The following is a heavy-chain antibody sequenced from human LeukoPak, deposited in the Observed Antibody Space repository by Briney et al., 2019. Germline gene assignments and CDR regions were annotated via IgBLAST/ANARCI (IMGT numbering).Heavy chain of an antibody. D-gene: IGHD3-10*01. CDR2: ISSSGSTI. CDR1: GFTVSSNY. Sequence: GGSLRLSCAASGFTVSSNYMSWIRQAPGKGLDWVSYISSSGSTIYYADSVKGRFTISRDNAKNSLYLQMNSLRAEDTAVYYCARETYGSGSYFYYWGQGTLVTVSS. J-gene: IGHJ4*02. CDR3: ARETYGSGSYFYY. V-gene: IGHV3-11*01.